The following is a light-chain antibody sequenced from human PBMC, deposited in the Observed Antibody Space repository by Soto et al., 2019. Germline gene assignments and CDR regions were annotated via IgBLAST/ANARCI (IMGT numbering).Light chain of an antibody. Sequence: SYELTQPPSVSVAPGKTARITCGGNNIGSKSEHWYQQKPGHAPVLVIYYDSDRPSGIPERFSGSNSGNTATLTISRVEALHEADYYCQVWDSSSDHVVFVGGTKVTV. V-gene: IGLV3-21*04. CDR3: QVWDSSSDHVV. CDR2: YDS. J-gene: IGLJ2*01. CDR1: NIGSKS.